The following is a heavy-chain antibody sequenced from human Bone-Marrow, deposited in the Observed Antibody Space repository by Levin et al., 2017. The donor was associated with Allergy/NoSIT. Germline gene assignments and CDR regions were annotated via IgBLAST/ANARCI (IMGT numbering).Heavy chain of an antibody. Sequence: TGGSLRLSCAASGFTFSSYGMHWVRQAPGKGLEWVAVISYDGSNKYYADSVKGRFTISRDNSKNTLYLQMNSLRAEDTAVYYCVRDDRFSDYWGQGTLVTVSS. J-gene: IGHJ4*02. D-gene: IGHD3-10*01. V-gene: IGHV3-30*03. CDR2: ISYDGSNK. CDR3: VRDDRFSDY. CDR1: GFTFSSYG.